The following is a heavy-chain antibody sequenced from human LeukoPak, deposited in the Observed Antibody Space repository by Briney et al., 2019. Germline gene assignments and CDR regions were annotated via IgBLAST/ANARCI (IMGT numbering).Heavy chain of an antibody. V-gene: IGHV3-30*03. D-gene: IGHD5-12*01. CDR3: ARPEGRGYSYWAPRGAFDI. J-gene: IGHJ3*02. CDR2: ISYHGTEK. Sequence: GGSLRLSCAASGFSFTTYGMHWLRQAPGKGLEWVAVISYHGTEKYYADSVKGRFTISRDTSNDTLYLQMSSLRAEDTAVYYCARPEGRGYSYWAPRGAFDIWGQGTMVTVSS. CDR1: GFSFTTYG.